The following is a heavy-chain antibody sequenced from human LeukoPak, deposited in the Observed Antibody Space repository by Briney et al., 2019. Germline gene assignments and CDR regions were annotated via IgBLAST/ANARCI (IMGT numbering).Heavy chain of an antibody. CDR2: ISAYNGNT. Sequence: GASVKVSCKASGYTFTSYGISWVRQAPGQGLEWMGWISAYNGNTNYAQKLQGRVTMTTDTSTSTAYMELRSLRSDDTAAYYCARSLSPSYDYVWGSYRYPAFDIWSQGTMVTVSS. V-gene: IGHV1-18*04. D-gene: IGHD3-16*02. CDR1: GYTFTSYG. CDR3: ARSLSPSYDYVWGSYRYPAFDI. J-gene: IGHJ3*02.